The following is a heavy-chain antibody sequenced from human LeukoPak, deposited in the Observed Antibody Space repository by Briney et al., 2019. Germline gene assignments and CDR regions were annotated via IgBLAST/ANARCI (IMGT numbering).Heavy chain of an antibody. Sequence: GGSLRLSCAASGFTFSSYAMHWVRQAPGKGLESVAFISYDGGNTYYADSVKGRFTISRDNSKNTLYLQMNGLGAEDTAVYFCARDAYSSSWFYFDYWGQGTLVTVSS. J-gene: IGHJ4*02. V-gene: IGHV3-30-3*01. CDR2: ISYDGGNT. D-gene: IGHD6-13*01. CDR1: GFTFSSYA. CDR3: ARDAYSSSWFYFDY.